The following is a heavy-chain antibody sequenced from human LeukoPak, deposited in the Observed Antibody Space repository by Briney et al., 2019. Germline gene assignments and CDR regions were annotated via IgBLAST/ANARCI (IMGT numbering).Heavy chain of an antibody. J-gene: IGHJ4*02. Sequence: GGSLRLSCAASGFTFDDYAMHWVRQAPGKGLEWVSGISWNSGSIGYADSVKGRFTISRDNAKNSLYLQMNSLRAEDTAVYYCARGSDGYNHYWGQGTLVTVSS. D-gene: IGHD5-24*01. V-gene: IGHV3-9*01. CDR3: ARGSDGYNHY. CDR1: GFTFDDYA. CDR2: ISWNSGSI.